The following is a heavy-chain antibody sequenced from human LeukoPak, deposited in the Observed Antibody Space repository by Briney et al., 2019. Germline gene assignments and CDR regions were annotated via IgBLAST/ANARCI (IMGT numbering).Heavy chain of an antibody. CDR2: IWYDGSNK. CDR3: ARDLNYCDSSGYFLDY. Sequence: GGSLRLSCAASGFTFSSYGMHWVRQAPGKGLEWVAVIWYDGSNKYYADSVKGRFTISRDNSKNTLYLQMNSLRAEDTAVYYCARDLNYCDSSGYFLDYWGQGTLVTVSS. J-gene: IGHJ4*02. D-gene: IGHD3-22*01. V-gene: IGHV3-33*08. CDR1: GFTFSSYG.